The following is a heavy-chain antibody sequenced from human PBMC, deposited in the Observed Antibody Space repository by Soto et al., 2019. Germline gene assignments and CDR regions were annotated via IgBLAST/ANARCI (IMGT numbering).Heavy chain of an antibody. J-gene: IGHJ4*02. CDR3: ARYISRYYDILTGYYAFDY. V-gene: IGHV1-18*01. CDR2: ISAYNGNT. Sequence: QGLVERVWISAYNGNTNYAQKLQGRVTMTTDTSTSTAYMELRSLRSDDTAVYYCARYISRYYDILTGYYAFDYWGQGTLVTVSS. D-gene: IGHD3-9*01.